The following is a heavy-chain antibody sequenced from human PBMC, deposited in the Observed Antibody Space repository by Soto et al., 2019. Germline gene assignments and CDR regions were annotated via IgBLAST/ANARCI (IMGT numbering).Heavy chain of an antibody. V-gene: IGHV3-9*01. CDR2: ISWNSGRI. CDR1: GFTFDDYA. J-gene: IGHJ6*02. Sequence: EMQLVESGGGLVQPGMSLRLSCAASGFTFDDYAMYWVRQVPGKGLEWVSGISWNSGRIGYADSVKGRFTLSRDNANNSLYLQMNSRRPEDTALYYCTKARLWGGDGYNSYYYNAMDVWGQGTTVTVSS. D-gene: IGHD3-16*01. CDR3: TKARLWGGDGYNSYYYNAMDV.